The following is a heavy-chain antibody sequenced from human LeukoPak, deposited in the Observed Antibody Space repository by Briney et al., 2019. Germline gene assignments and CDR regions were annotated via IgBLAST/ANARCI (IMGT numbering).Heavy chain of an antibody. CDR3: ARDEGAYYMDV. Sequence: GGSLRLSCAASGFSFNDYALHWVRQAPGKGLEWVATTSYDGSNKEYADSVNGRFTISRDNSKNTLSLQMNSLRPDDTAIYYCARDEGAYYMDVWGEGTTVTVSS. CDR2: TSYDGSNK. CDR1: GFSFNDYA. D-gene: IGHD1-26*01. V-gene: IGHV3-30*04. J-gene: IGHJ6*03.